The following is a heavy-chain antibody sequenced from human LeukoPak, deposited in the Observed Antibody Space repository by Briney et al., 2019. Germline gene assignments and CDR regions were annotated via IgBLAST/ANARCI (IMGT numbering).Heavy chain of an antibody. CDR3: AREYHYDSKGFST. CDR2: ISSSGSTI. Sequence: GGSLRLSCAVSGFTFSDYYMTWIRQAPGKGLEWVSDISSSGSTIRYADSVKGRFTISRDNAKDSLYLQMNSLRAEDSAMYYCAREYHYDSKGFSTWGQGTLVTVSS. CDR1: GFTFSDYY. J-gene: IGHJ4*02. V-gene: IGHV3-11*01. D-gene: IGHD3-22*01.